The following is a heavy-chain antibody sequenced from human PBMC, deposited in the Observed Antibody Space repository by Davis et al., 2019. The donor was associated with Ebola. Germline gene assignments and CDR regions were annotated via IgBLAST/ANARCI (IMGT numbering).Heavy chain of an antibody. J-gene: IGHJ4*02. CDR1: GFTFSSYG. CDR3: ARDSSGYYHLDY. CDR2: IWYDGSNK. Sequence: PGGSLRLSCAASGFTFSSYGMHWVRQAPGKGLEWVAVIWYDGSNKYYADSVKGRFTISRDNSKNTLYLQMNSLRAEDTAVYYCARDSSGYYHLDYWGQGTLVTVSS. D-gene: IGHD3-22*01. V-gene: IGHV3-33*01.